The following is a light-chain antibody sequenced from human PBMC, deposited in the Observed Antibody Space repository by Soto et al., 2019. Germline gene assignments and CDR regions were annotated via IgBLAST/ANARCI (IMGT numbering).Light chain of an antibody. CDR1: QGIGST. J-gene: IGKJ1*01. CDR2: DAS. V-gene: IGKV3D-15*01. Sequence: EIVMTQSPAALSVSPGEGATLSCRASQGIGSTLAWYQQKPGQTPRLLIYDASTRAAGVPARFSGSGSGTDFTLTISRLEPEDFAVYYCQQYGGSPRTFGQGTKVDIK. CDR3: QQYGGSPRT.